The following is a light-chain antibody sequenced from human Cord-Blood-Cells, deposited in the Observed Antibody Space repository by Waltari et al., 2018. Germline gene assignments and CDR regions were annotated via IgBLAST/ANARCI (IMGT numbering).Light chain of an antibody. J-gene: IGLJ3*02. CDR1: ALPKQY. CDR3: QSADSSGTYWV. V-gene: IGLV3-25*03. CDR2: KDS. Sequence: SYELPQPPSVSVSPGQTARNTCSGDALPKQYAYWYQQKPGQAPVLVIYKDSERPSGIPERFSGSSSGKTVTLTISGVQAEDEADYYCQSADSSGTYWVFGGGTKLTVL.